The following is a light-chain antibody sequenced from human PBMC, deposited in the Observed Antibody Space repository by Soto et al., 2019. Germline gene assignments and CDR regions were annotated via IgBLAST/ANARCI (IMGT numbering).Light chain of an antibody. Sequence: DIQMTLSPSTLSGSVGHRVTITCRASQTISSWLAWYQQKPGKAPKLLIYKASSLESGVPSRFSGSGSGTEFTLTISSLQPDDFATYYCQHYNSYSEAFGQGTKVDI. J-gene: IGKJ1*01. V-gene: IGKV1-5*03. CDR2: KAS. CDR3: QHYNSYSEA. CDR1: QTISSW.